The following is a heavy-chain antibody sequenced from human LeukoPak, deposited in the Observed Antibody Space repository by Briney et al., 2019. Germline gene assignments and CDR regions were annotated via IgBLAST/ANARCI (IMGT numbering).Heavy chain of an antibody. Sequence: GGSLRLSCAPSGFTFSSYAMSWVRQAPGKGLEWVAVISGGGSGTYYADSVRGRFTISRDNSKNTLYLQMNSLRAEDTAVYYCAKDLTDSRGWYYFDYWGQGTLVTVSS. CDR2: ISGGGSGT. D-gene: IGHD6-19*01. CDR1: GFTFSSYA. V-gene: IGHV3-23*01. CDR3: AKDLTDSRGWYYFDY. J-gene: IGHJ4*02.